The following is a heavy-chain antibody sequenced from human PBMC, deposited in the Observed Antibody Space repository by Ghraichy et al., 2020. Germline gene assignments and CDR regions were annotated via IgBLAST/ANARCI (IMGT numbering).Heavy chain of an antibody. V-gene: IGHV4-30-4*07. Sequence: SETLSLTCVVSSASLTSGGDSWSWIRQTPGRGLECLGYIYYNGATHFDPSLKSRLTNSLDTSKNQFSLDLASVTAADTAVYYCARQRRTYGSVILSPIFDYWGQGILVSVSS. D-gene: IGHD3-10*01. J-gene: IGHJ4*02. CDR1: SASLTSGGDS. CDR3: ARQRRTYGSVILSPIFDY. CDR2: IYYNGAT.